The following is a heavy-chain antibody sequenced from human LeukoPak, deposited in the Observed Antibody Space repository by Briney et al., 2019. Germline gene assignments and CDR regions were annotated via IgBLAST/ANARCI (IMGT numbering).Heavy chain of an antibody. CDR3: AKVELADY. D-gene: IGHD1-26*01. J-gene: IGHJ4*02. Sequence: GSLRLSCAASGFTFSSYGMHWVRQAPGKGLEWVAVISYDGSNKYYADSVRGRFTISRDNSKNTLYLQMNSLRAEDTAVYYCAKVELADYWGQGTLVTVSS. CDR1: GFTFSSYG. CDR2: ISYDGSNK. V-gene: IGHV3-30*18.